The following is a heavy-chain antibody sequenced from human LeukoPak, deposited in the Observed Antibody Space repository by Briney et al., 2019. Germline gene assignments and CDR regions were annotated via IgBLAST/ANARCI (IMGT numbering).Heavy chain of an antibody. Sequence: SVKVSCKASGGTFSSYAISWVRQALGQGLEWMGRIIPIFGTANYAQKFQGRVTITTDESTSTAYMELSSLRSEDTAVYYCASFDSSGYSGYWGQGTLVTVSS. CDR3: ASFDSSGYSGY. D-gene: IGHD3-22*01. J-gene: IGHJ4*02. V-gene: IGHV1-69*05. CDR2: IIPIFGTA. CDR1: GGTFSSYA.